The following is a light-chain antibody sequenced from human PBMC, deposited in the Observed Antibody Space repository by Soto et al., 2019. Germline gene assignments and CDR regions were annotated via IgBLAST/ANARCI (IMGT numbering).Light chain of an antibody. CDR1: NSDVGSYNF. V-gene: IGLV2-23*01. CDR2: EAT. CDR3: CSFAGSASWV. J-gene: IGLJ3*02. Sequence: QAVVTQPASVSGSPGQSITISCTGTNSDVGSYNFVSWYQQHPGKVPKLMIHEATKRPSGVSNRFSGSKSGNTASLTISGLQAEDEADYYCCSFAGSASWVFGGGTKLTVL.